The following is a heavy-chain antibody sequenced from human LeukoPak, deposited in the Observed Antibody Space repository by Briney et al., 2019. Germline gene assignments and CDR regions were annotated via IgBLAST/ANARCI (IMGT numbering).Heavy chain of an antibody. CDR2: ISAYNGNT. D-gene: IGHD6-13*01. J-gene: IGHJ4*02. V-gene: IGHV1-18*01. CDR1: GYTFTSYG. Sequence: APVKVSCKASGYTFTSYGISWVRQAPGQGLEWMGWISAYNGNTNYAQRVQGRVTMTTDTSTSTAYMELRSLRSDDTAVYYCARFEDGGSWPWPGLDSWGQGTLVTVSS. CDR3: ARFEDGGSWPWPGLDS.